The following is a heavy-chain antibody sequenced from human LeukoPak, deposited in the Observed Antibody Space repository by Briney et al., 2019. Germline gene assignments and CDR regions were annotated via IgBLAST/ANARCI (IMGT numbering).Heavy chain of an antibody. D-gene: IGHD4-17*01. CDR3: ARRYGDYPNNWLDP. Sequence: SETLSLTCSVSEGTIIGYYWTWIRQPPGKGVEWVGYINYIGSTIYNPSLKSRVTISVDTSNNQFSLKLSSVTAADTAVYYCARRYGDYPNNWLDPWGQGTLVTVSS. J-gene: IGHJ5*02. CDR1: EGTIIGYY. CDR2: INYIGST. V-gene: IGHV4-59*01.